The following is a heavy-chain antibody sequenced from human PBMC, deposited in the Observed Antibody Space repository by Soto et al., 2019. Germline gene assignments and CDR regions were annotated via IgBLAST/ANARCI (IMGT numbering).Heavy chain of an antibody. J-gene: IGHJ5*02. CDR1: GASISSYY. CDR3: ACGIAAALNWFDP. CDR2: IYYSGST. D-gene: IGHD6-13*01. V-gene: IGHV4-59*01. Sequence: PSETLSLTCTVSGASISSYYWSWIRQPPGKGLEWTGYIYYSGSTNYNPSLKSRVTISVDTSKNQFSLKLSSVTAADTAVYYCACGIAAALNWFDPRRQGTLVTVSS.